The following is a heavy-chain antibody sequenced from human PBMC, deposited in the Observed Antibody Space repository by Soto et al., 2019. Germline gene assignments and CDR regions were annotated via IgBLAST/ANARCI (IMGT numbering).Heavy chain of an antibody. Sequence: EVQLLESGGNLIQPGGSLRLSCAASGFTFRNYAMSWVRQAPGAGPEWVSGISGSGGRTYYADSVKGRFTISRDNSNNALFLQMNSMRAEDTALYYCAKDPNGDYAVAFDIWGRGTMVTVSS. J-gene: IGHJ3*02. CDR3: AKDPNGDYAVAFDI. CDR1: GFTFRNYA. V-gene: IGHV3-23*01. CDR2: ISGSGGRT. D-gene: IGHD4-17*01.